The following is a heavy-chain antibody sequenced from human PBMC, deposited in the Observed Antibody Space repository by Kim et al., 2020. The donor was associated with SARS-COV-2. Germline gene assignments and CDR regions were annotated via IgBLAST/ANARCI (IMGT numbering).Heavy chain of an antibody. Sequence: SETLSLTCTVSGGSISSGGYYWSWIRQHPGKGLEWIGYIYYSGSTYYNPSLKSRVTISVDTSKNQFSLKLSSVTAADTAVYYCVRAKQGGMIVVVIREFDYWGQGTLVTVSS. D-gene: IGHD3-22*01. CDR2: IYYSGST. V-gene: IGHV4-31*03. J-gene: IGHJ4*02. CDR1: GGSISSGGYY. CDR3: VRAKQGGMIVVVIREFDY.